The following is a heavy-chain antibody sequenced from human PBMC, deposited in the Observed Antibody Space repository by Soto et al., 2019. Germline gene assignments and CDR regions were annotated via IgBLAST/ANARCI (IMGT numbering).Heavy chain of an antibody. Sequence: QVQLVQSGAEVKKPGASVKVSCKASGYTFTSYGLSWVRQAPGQGLEGMGWIRAYNGNTNYAQKLQRRVTMTTDTSTSTAYMELRSLSSDDTAVYYCALQLEIAAAGTFDYWGQVTLVTVSS. CDR3: ALQLEIAAAGTFDY. CDR1: GYTFTSYG. CDR2: IRAYNGNT. D-gene: IGHD6-13*01. V-gene: IGHV1-18*04. J-gene: IGHJ4*02.